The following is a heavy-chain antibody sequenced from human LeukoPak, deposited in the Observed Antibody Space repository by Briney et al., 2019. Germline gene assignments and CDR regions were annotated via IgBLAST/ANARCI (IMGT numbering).Heavy chain of an antibody. CDR2: ISYDGSDK. J-gene: IGHJ4*02. V-gene: IGHV3-30*18. CDR3: AKDRRIGVAEIGFEDY. Sequence: GRSLRLSCASSGFTFSSHGMHWVRQAPGKGLEWVAIISYDGSDKYYADSVKGRFTISRDNSKNTLYLQMNSLRAGDTAVYYCAKDRRIGVAEIGFEDYWGQGTLVTVSS. CDR1: GFTFSSHG. D-gene: IGHD6-19*01.